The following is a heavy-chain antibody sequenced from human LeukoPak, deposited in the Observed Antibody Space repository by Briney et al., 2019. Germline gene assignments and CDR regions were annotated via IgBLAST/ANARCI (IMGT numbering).Heavy chain of an antibody. J-gene: IGHJ4*02. CDR2: ISAYNGNT. Sequence: ASVKVSCKASGYIFTSYGISWVRQAPGQGLEWMGWISAYNGNTNYAQKFQGRVTMTTDTSTTTAYMELRSLRSDDTAVYYCARGGYSYGYMGYFDYWGQGTLVTVSS. CDR1: GYIFTSYG. CDR3: ARGGYSYGYMGYFDY. V-gene: IGHV1-18*01. D-gene: IGHD5-18*01.